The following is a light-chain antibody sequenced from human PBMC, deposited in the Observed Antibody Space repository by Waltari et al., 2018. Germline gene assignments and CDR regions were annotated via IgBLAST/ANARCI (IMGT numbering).Light chain of an antibody. V-gene: IGKV1-5*03. CDR2: EAS. CDR1: QNINTY. Sequence: DIQMTQSPSTLSASVGERVSITCRASQNINTYLAWYQQKPGKAPKLLIYEASSLETGVPSRFSGRGSGTEFTLTIRSLQPDDFATYYCQQYNGYIYTFGQGTRLEI. J-gene: IGKJ2*01. CDR3: QQYNGYIYT.